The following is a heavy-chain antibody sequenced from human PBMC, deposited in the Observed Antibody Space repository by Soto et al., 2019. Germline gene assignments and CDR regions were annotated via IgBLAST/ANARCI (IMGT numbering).Heavy chain of an antibody. J-gene: IGHJ5*02. CDR3: ARGLWIQLWLRGNNWFHP. D-gene: IGHD5-18*01. Sequence: QVQLQQWGAGLLKPSETLSLTCAVYGGSFSGYYWSWIRQPPGKGLEWIGEINHSGSTNYNPSLKSRVTISVDTSKNQFSLKLSSVTAADTAVYYCARGLWIQLWLRGNNWFHPWGQGTLVTVSS. CDR1: GGSFSGYY. CDR2: INHSGST. V-gene: IGHV4-34*01.